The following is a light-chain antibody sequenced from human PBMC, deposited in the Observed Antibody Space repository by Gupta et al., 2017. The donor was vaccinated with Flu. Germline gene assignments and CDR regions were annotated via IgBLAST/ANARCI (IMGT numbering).Light chain of an antibody. CDR1: HNIGTS. CDR2: MAS. CDR3: QQDQSLWM. V-gene: IGKV1-5*03. J-gene: IGKJ1*01. Sequence: FPSTLSASIGDRVTITCRATHNIGTSLAWYQQKPGRAPKLLIYMASRLQSAFPQRFSGSGSGTEFTLTSSDLQPNDFATYYCQQDQSLWMFGQGTKVDI.